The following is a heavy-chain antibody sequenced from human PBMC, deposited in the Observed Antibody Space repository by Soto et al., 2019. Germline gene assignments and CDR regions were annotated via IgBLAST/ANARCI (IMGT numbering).Heavy chain of an antibody. CDR2: ISAYNGNT. V-gene: IGHV1-18*04. CDR1: CYTFTSYG. D-gene: IGHD3-10*01. CDR3: ARDGYYYGSGSYVRYYGMDV. J-gene: IGHJ6*02. Sequence: ASLKVSSKDSCYTFTSYGISLVRQAPGQWLEWMGRISAYNGNTNYAQKLQGRVTMTTDTSTSTAYMELRSLRSDDTAVYYCARDGYYYGSGSYVRYYGMDVWGQGTTVTVSS.